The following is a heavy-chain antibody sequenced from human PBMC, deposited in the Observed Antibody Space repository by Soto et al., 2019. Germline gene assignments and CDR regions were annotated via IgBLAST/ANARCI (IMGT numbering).Heavy chain of an antibody. CDR1: GFIFTSYS. CDR2: ISSRSDSI. D-gene: IGHD6-19*01. Sequence: EVQLVESGGGLAQRGGSLRLSCAASGFIFTSYSMVWVRQAPGKGLEWVSSISSRSDSIYYADSVKGRFTISRDNAQNSLYLQMNSLTSEDTAVYYCARDRSADRFVQYFQHWGPGTLVTVSS. V-gene: IGHV3-21*01. J-gene: IGHJ1*01. CDR3: ARDRSADRFVQYFQH.